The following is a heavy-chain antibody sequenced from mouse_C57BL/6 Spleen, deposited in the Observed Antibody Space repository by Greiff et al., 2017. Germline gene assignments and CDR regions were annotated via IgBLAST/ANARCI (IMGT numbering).Heavy chain of an antibody. CDR1: GYTFTSYG. CDR3: APYYYGSSPWLAY. CDR2: IYPRSGNT. D-gene: IGHD1-1*01. J-gene: IGHJ3*01. V-gene: IGHV1-81*01. Sequence: VQLQQSGAELARPGASVKLSCKASGYTFTSYGISWVKQRTGQGLEWIGEIYPRSGNTYYNEKFKGKATLTADKSSSTAYMELRSLTSEDSAVYFCAPYYYGSSPWLAYWGQGTLVTVSA.